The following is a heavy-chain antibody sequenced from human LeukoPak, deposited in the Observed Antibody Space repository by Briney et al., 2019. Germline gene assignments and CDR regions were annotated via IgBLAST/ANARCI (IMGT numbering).Heavy chain of an antibody. V-gene: IGHV1-2*06. J-gene: IGHJ4*02. CDR3: ARVPDIYCPSTSCVDY. D-gene: IGHD2-2*01. CDR2: LNPNSGGT. CDR1: GYAFTGFY. Sequence: GASVKVSCKASGYAFTGFYIHWVRQAPGQGLEWMGRLNPNSGGTIHAQMFQGRVTITRDTSISTAYMELSRLRSDDTAVYYCARVPDIYCPSTSCVDYWGQGTLVTVSS.